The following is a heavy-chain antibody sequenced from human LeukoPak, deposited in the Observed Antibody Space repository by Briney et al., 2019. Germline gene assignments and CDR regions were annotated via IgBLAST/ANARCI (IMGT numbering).Heavy chain of an antibody. D-gene: IGHD2-2*01. J-gene: IGHJ4*02. V-gene: IGHV3-30-3*02. Sequence: PGGSLRLSCAASGFTFSSYAMHWVRQAPGKGLEWVAVISYDGSNKYYADSVKGRFTVSRDNSKNTLSLQMNSLRAEDTAVYYCSKSPSQDYWGQGTLVTVSS. CDR3: SKSPSQDY. CDR2: ISYDGSNK. CDR1: GFTFSSYA.